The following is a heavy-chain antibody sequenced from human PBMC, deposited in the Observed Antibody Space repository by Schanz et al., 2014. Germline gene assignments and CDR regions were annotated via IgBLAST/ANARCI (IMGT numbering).Heavy chain of an antibody. Sequence: QIQLAQSGAEVKKPGASVKVSCKASEYSFTSYSMHWVRQAPGQRLEWMGWINTGSGDTKYSQNFQGRVTITRDTSASTAYMELSSLRSEDTAVYSCARGIGGYGANNYFDYWGQGTLVTVSS. CDR2: INTGSGDT. CDR1: EYSFTSYS. V-gene: IGHV1-3*04. CDR3: ARGIGGYGANNYFDY. D-gene: IGHD5-12*01. J-gene: IGHJ4*02.